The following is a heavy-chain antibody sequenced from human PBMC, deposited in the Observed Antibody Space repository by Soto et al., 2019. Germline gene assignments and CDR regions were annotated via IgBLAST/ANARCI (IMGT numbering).Heavy chain of an antibody. CDR2: ISRDGGTK. Sequence: QVQLVESGGGVVQPGRSLRLSCAVSGFTVSSYGMHWVRQAPGKGLEWVAVISRDGGTKYYADSVKGRFTISTDNSRNTLFLEITSLRGDDMAVYYCTGEVASGYWGQGTLVTVSS. V-gene: IGHV3-30*03. CDR1: GFTVSSYG. J-gene: IGHJ4*02. D-gene: IGHD1-1*01. CDR3: TGEVASGY.